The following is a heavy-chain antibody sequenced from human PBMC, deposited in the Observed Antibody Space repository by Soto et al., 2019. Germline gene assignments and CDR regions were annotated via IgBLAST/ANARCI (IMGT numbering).Heavy chain of an antibody. Sequence: VGSLRLSCVASGLTFGSRAMSWVRQSPGEGLEWGSTITDTGGDAKYADSVRGRFAISRDNSKNTLYLQMSALRAEDSAIYFCVGGSKDSYPGSRIFDFWGRGTLVTVSS. D-gene: IGHD3-10*01. CDR1: GLTFGSRA. J-gene: IGHJ4*02. CDR2: ITDTGGDA. CDR3: VGGSKDSYPGSRIFDF. V-gene: IGHV3-23*01.